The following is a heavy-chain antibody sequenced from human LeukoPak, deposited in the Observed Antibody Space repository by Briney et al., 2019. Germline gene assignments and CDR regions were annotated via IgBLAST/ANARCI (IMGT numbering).Heavy chain of an antibody. V-gene: IGHV3-23*01. CDR3: AMRPADCSSSSCPTINRYYYGMDV. Sequence: GGSLRLSCAASGFTFRDYAMSWVRQAPGKGLEWVSAISGNGGSTYYADSVKGRFTISRDNSKNTLHLQLNNLRDEDTAMYYCAMRPADCSSSSCPTINRYYYGMDVWGQGTTVIVSS. D-gene: IGHD2-15*01. CDR2: ISGNGGST. J-gene: IGHJ6*02. CDR1: GFTFRDYA.